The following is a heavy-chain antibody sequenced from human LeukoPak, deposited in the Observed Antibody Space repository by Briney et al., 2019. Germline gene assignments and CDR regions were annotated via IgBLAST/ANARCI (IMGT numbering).Heavy chain of an antibody. CDR3: ARDVLGYCSSTSCSPGGG. CDR2: IESDGSRT. CDR1: GFTFSNCW. V-gene: IGHV3-74*01. D-gene: IGHD2-2*01. J-gene: IGHJ4*02. Sequence: PGGSLRLSCAASGFTFSNCWMHWVRQAPGKGLEWVSRIESDGSRTRYADSVKGRFTISRDNAKNSLYLQMNSLRAEDTAVYYCARDVLGYCSSTSCSPGGGWGQGTLVTVSS.